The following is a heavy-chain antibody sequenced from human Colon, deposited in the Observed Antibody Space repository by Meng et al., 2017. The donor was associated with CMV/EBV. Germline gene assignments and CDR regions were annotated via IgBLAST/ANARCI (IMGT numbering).Heavy chain of an antibody. V-gene: IGHV4-39*01. CDR3: ARPSRGYNYEH. J-gene: IGHJ4*02. CDR1: GYSVSSSDYF. CDR2: MYYSGST. D-gene: IGHD5-18*01. Sequence: SETLSLTCTVSGYSVSSSDYFWGWIRQPPGKGLEWIANMYYSGSTYYNSSINSRVTLSVDTSKNEISLRLSSVTAADTAVYYCARPSRGYNYEHWGQGTLVTVSS.